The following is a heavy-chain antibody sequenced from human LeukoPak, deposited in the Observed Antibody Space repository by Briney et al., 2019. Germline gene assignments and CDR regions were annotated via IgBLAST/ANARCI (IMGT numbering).Heavy chain of an antibody. D-gene: IGHD5-24*01. CDR3: ARSLKRWLSLYYFDY. CDR2: INPNSGGT. J-gene: IGHJ4*02. Sequence: ASVKVSCKASGYTFTGYYMHWVRQAPGQGLEWMGWINPNSGGTNYAQKFQGRFTMTRDTSISTAYMELSRLRSDDTAVYYCARSLKRWLSLYYFDYWGQGTLVTVSS. CDR1: GYTFTGYY. V-gene: IGHV1-2*02.